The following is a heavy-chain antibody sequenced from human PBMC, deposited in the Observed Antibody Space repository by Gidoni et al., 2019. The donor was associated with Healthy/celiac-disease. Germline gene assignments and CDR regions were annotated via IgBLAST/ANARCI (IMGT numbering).Heavy chain of an antibody. J-gene: IGHJ6*02. CDR3: ARDILTGRLGNYYYYGMDV. Sequence: QVQLVQSGAEVKKPGASVKVSCKASGYTFTGYYMHWVRQAPGQGLEWMGWINPNSGGTNYAQKFQGWVTMTRDTSISTAYMELSRLRSDDTAVYYCARDILTGRLGNYYYYGMDVWGQGTTVIVSS. CDR1: GYTFTGYY. V-gene: IGHV1-2*04. D-gene: IGHD3-9*01. CDR2: INPNSGGT.